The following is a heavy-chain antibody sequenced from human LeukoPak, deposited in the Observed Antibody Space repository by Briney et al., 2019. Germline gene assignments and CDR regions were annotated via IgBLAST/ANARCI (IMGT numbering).Heavy chain of an antibody. D-gene: IGHD1-26*01. CDR1: GYTFTSYY. CDR3: ARDPGNTGSSELAY. J-gene: IGHJ4*02. V-gene: IGHV1-46*01. Sequence: ASVKVSCTASGYTFTSYYMHWVRQAPGQGLEWRGIINPSGGSTTYAQKFQGRVTMTSNTSTSTVYMELSSLRSEDTAVYYCARDPGNTGSSELAYWGQGTLVTVSS. CDR2: INPSGGST.